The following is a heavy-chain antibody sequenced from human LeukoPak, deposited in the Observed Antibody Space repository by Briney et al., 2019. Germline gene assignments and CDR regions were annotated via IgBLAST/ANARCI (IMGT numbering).Heavy chain of an antibody. CDR1: GDSVFSNSAL. CDR3: ANSKPMWNDAFDI. V-gene: IGHV6-1*01. D-gene: IGHD1-1*01. CDR2: KYYRSKWYN. Sequence: SQTLSLTCAISGDSVFSNSALWNWIRQSPSRGLEWLGRKYYRSKWYNDYAVSVKSRITINADTSKNQFSLQLNSVTPEDTAVYYCANSKPMWNDAFDIWGQGTMVTVSS. J-gene: IGHJ3*02.